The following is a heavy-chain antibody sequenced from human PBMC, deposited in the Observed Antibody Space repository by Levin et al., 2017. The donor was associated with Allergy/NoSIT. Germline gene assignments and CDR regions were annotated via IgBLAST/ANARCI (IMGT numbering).Heavy chain of an antibody. Sequence: GESLKISCAASGFTVSSNYMSWVRQVPGKGLEWVSVFYSSGNTYYADSVKGRFTLSRDNSKNTLYLQMNSLRAEDTAVYYCARGYAVSGSGSFYNAAYWGQGTLVTVSS. CDR1: GFTVSSNY. D-gene: IGHD3-10*01. V-gene: IGHV3-53*01. CDR2: FYSSGNT. J-gene: IGHJ4*02. CDR3: ARGYAVSGSGSFYNAAY.